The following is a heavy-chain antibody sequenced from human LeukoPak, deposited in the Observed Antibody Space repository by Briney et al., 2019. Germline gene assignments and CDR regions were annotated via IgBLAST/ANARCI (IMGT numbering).Heavy chain of an antibody. V-gene: IGHV4-34*01. CDR1: GGSFSGYY. CDR3: ARVFLGYCSSTSCYNRWYFDY. J-gene: IGHJ4*02. D-gene: IGHD2-2*02. CDR2: INHSGST. Sequence: SETLSLTCAVYGGSFSGYYWSWIRQPPGKGLEWIGEINHSGSTNYNPSLKSRVTISVDTSKNQFSLKLSSVTAADTAVCYCARVFLGYCSSTSCYNRWYFDYWGQGTLVTVSS.